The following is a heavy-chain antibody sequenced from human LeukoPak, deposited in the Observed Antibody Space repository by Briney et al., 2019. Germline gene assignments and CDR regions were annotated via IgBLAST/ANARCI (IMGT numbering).Heavy chain of an antibody. Sequence: ASVKVSCKVSGYTLTELSMHWVRQAPGKGLEWMGGFDPEDGETIYAQKFQGRVTMTEDTSTDTAYMELSSLRSEDTAVYYCATDSDTAMVNDAFDIWGQGTMVTVSS. J-gene: IGHJ3*02. CDR3: ATDSDTAMVNDAFDI. D-gene: IGHD5-18*01. CDR2: FDPEDGET. CDR1: GYTLTELS. V-gene: IGHV1-24*01.